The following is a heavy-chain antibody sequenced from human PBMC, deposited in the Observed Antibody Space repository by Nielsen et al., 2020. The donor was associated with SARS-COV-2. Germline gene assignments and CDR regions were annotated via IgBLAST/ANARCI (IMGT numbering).Heavy chain of an antibody. J-gene: IGHJ3*02. CDR3: ARRWYGSGSDREAFDI. CDR2: IDGTSSYI. CDR1: GFSFPDYS. D-gene: IGHD3-10*01. Sequence: GESLKISCAASGFSFPDYSIHWVRQAPGKGLEWVAAIDGTSSYIYYADAVKGRLTISRDNAKNSLFLQMDSLRAEDTAVYYCARRWYGSGSDREAFDIWGRGTMVTISS. V-gene: IGHV3-21*01.